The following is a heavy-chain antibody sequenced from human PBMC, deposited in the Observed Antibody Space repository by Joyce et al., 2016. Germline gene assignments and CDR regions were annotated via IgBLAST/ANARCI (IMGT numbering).Heavy chain of an antibody. V-gene: IGHV1-2*06. Sequence: QVQLVQSGAEVKKPGASVKVSCKASGYTFTDYYMHWVLQAPGQGLEWMGRINLKSGGTNYAQKFQGRGTMTRDTFTSTAYMELSRRRYDDTAVYYCVRWEVVAGAMNQWGQGTLVTVSS. CDR3: VRWEVVAGAMNQ. CDR2: INLKSGGT. J-gene: IGHJ4*02. D-gene: IGHD2-15*01. CDR1: GYTFTDYY.